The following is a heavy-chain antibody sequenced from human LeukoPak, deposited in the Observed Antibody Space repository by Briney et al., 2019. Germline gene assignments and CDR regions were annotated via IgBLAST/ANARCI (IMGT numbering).Heavy chain of an antibody. CDR2: ISYDGSNK. Sequence: GRSLRLSCAASGFTFSSYAMHWVRQAPGKGLEWVAVISYDGSNKYYADSVKGRLTISRDNSKNTLYLQMNSLRAEDTAVYYCARAPVLRYFDWLLDWGQGTLVTVSS. V-gene: IGHV3-30*04. CDR1: GFTFSSYA. D-gene: IGHD3-9*01. CDR3: ARAPVLRYFDWLLD. J-gene: IGHJ4*02.